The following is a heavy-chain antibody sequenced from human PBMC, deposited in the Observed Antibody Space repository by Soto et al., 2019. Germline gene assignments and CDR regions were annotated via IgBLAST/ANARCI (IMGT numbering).Heavy chain of an antibody. D-gene: IGHD2-8*02. J-gene: IGHJ4*02. CDR3: AKDGGTGKYYDY. V-gene: IGHV3-30*18. CDR1: GFTFNIDG. Sequence: QVQLVESGGGVVQPGRSLRLSCAASGFTFNIDGMHWLRQAPGKGLEWVSVIAYDGSNKYYADSVKGRFTISRDNSKNTLYLQMNSLGPEDTAVYYCAKDGGTGKYYDYWGQGTLVTVSS. CDR2: IAYDGSNK.